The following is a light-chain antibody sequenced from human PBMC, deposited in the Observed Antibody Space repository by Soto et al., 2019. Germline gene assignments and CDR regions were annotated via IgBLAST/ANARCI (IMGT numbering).Light chain of an antibody. Sequence: EVVLTQSPGTLSLSPGERATLSCRASQGVSSSYLAWYQQKPGKAPKLLIYAASSLQSGVPSRFSGSGSGTDFTLSISRLEPEDFAVYYCQQYGVSPTFGGGTKVDI. CDR3: QQYGVSPT. J-gene: IGKJ4*01. CDR2: AAS. CDR1: QGVSSSY. V-gene: IGKV3-20*01.